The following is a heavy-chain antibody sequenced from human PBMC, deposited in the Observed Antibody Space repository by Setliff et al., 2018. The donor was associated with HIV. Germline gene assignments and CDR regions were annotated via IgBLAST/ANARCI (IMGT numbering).Heavy chain of an antibody. CDR2: SSPNGNT. D-gene: IGHD4-4*01. CDR3: AIEPPSSNPTLTYAFDL. J-gene: IGHJ3*01. CDR1: GYTFFKFG. Sequence: ASVKVPCKTSGYTFFKFGISWVRQAPGQGLEWLGWSSPNGNTKNHHKFEGRITMTTDTPTTTAFMELRSLTSNDTAVYFCAIEPPSSNPTLTYAFDLWGQGTRVT. V-gene: IGHV1-18*01.